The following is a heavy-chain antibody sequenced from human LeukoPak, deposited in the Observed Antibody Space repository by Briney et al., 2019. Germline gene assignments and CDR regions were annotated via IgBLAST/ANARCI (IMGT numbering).Heavy chain of an antibody. D-gene: IGHD6-19*01. J-gene: IGHJ4*02. CDR3: TRGRTVGSGWYGIFDY. Sequence: PGGSLRLSCAASGFTFSSYEMNWVRQAPGKGLEWVSYIRSSGNTIYYADSVKGRFTISRDNAKNSLYLQMNSLRAEGTAVYYCTRGRTVGSGWYGIFDYWGQGTLVTVSS. V-gene: IGHV3-48*03. CDR2: IRSSGNTI. CDR1: GFTFSSYE.